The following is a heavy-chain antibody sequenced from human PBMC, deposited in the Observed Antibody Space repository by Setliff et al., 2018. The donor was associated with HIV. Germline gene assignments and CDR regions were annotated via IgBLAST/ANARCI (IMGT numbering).Heavy chain of an antibody. CDR2: IYYSGST. CDR1: GGSISSGDYY. CDR3: ARERRYYDSSGDFDY. D-gene: IGHD3-22*01. J-gene: IGHJ4*02. V-gene: IGHV4-30-4*08. Sequence: SETLSLTCTVSGGSISSGDYYWSWIRQPPGKGLEWIGYIYYSGSTYYNPSLKSRVTISVDTSKNQFSLKLSSVTAADTAVYYCARERRYYDSSGDFDYWGQGTLVTSPQ.